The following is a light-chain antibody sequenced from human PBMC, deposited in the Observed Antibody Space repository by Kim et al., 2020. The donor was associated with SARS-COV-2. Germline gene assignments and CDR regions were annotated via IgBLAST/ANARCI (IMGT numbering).Light chain of an antibody. CDR3: QVWDSSTVV. CDR2: QDS. Sequence: SYELTQPPSVSVAPGQTASITCGGDKLGSKNACWYQQKPGQSPVLVIYQDSKRPSGIPERFSGSNSGNTATLTISRTQAMDEADYYCQVWDSSTVVFGGGTQLTVL. V-gene: IGLV3-9*01. J-gene: IGLJ2*01. CDR1: KLGSKN.